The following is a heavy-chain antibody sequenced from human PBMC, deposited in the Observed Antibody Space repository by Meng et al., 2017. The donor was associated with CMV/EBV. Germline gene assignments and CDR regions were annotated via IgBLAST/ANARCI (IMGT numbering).Heavy chain of an antibody. J-gene: IGHJ6*02. CDR1: GFTFSSYA. CDR2: IYSGGSST. V-gene: IGHV3-23*03. D-gene: IGHD3-10*01. Sequence: SCAASGFTFSSYAMSWVRQAPGKGLEWVSVIYSGGSSTYYADSVKGRFTISRDNSKNTLYLQMNSLRAEDTAVYYCAKFSQGSGSYYRRNYYYGMDVWGQGTTVTVSS. CDR3: AKFSQGSGSYYRRNYYYGMDV.